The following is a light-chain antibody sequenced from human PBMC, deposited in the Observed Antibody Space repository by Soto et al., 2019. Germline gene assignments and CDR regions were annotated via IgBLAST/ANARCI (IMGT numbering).Light chain of an antibody. CDR2: GAS. V-gene: IGKV3-15*01. CDR1: QSVSSN. CDR3: QHYNNWPALYT. Sequence: EIVMTQSPATLSVSPGERATLSCRASQSVSSNLAWYQQKPGQAPRLLIYGASTRATGIPARFSGSGSGTEFTLTISSLQSEDFAVYYCQHYNNWPALYTFGQGTKLEIK. J-gene: IGKJ2*01.